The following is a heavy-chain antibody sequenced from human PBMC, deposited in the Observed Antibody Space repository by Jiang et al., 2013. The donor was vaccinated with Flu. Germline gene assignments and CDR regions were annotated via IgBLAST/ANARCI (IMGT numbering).Heavy chain of an antibody. D-gene: IGHD1-26*01. CDR1: GFTFSSYS. J-gene: IGHJ6*02. Sequence: VQLVESGGGLVQPGGSLRLSCAASGFTFSSYSMNWVRQAPGKGLEWVSYINNRSSTIYYADSVKGRFTISRDNAKNSLYLQMNSLRAEDTVVYYCARDRIPVGATPSYYYGMDVWGQGTTVTVSS. V-gene: IGHV3-48*01. CDR3: ARDRIPVGATPSYYYGMDV. CDR2: INNRSSTI.